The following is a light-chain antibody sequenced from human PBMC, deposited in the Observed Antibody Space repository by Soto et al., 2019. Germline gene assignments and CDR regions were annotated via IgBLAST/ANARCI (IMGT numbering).Light chain of an antibody. CDR2: GAS. CDR1: QSVSSSY. V-gene: IGKV3-20*01. J-gene: IGKJ1*01. CDR3: QQYGSSPTWT. Sequence: EIVLTQPPGTLSLSPGERATLSCRASQSVSSSYLAWYQQKPGQAPRLLIYGASSRATGIPDRFSGSGSGTDFILTISRLEPEDFAVYYCQQYGSSPTWTFGQGTKVDIK.